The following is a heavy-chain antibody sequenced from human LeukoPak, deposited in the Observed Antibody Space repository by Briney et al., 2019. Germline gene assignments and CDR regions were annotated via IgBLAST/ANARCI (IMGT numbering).Heavy chain of an antibody. D-gene: IGHD1-26*01. Sequence: GGSLRLSCAASGFTVSSNYMSWVRQAPGKGLEWVSYISSSGSTIYYADSVKGRFTISRDNAKNSLYLQMNSLRAEDTAVYYCARRSGSPPDVFDIWGQGTMVTVSS. CDR3: ARRSGSPPDVFDI. V-gene: IGHV3-11*04. CDR2: ISSSGSTI. CDR1: GFTVSSNY. J-gene: IGHJ3*02.